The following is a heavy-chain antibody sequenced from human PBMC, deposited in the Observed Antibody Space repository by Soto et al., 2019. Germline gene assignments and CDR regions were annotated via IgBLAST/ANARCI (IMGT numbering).Heavy chain of an antibody. Sequence: GGSLRLSCAASGFTFSSYAMSWVRQAPGKGLEWVSCISGSGGNTYYADSVKGRFTISRDNSKNTLSLQMNSLRAEDTAVYYYAKRRQYCSSPADYWGQGTQVTVSS. CDR3: AKRRQYCSSPADY. D-gene: IGHD6-6*01. J-gene: IGHJ4*02. CDR2: ISGSGGNT. CDR1: GFTFSSYA. V-gene: IGHV3-23*01.